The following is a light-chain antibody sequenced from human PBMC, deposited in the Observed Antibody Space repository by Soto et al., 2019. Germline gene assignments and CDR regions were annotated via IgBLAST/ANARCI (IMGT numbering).Light chain of an antibody. CDR2: DAS. J-gene: IGKJ4*01. CDR3: QHYTNWPLT. Sequence: EIVMTQSPATLSVSPGDRVTLSCRASHRVDSRLAWYQQKPDQAPRLLIYDASTRATGLPARFSGSGSGTEFTLTISSLQSEDFAIYYCQHYTNWPLTFGGGTKVEIK. V-gene: IGKV3-15*01. CDR1: HRVDSR.